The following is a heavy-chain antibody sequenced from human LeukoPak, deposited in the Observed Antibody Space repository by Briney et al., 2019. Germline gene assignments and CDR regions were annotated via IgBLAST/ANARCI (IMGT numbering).Heavy chain of an antibody. CDR1: DYSFPSYG. CDR3: ARHFYGSGTYYHFDY. J-gene: IGHJ4*02. D-gene: IGHD3-10*01. CDR2: ISPYNDNT. Sequence: ASVKVSCKASDYSFPSYGISWVRQAPGQGPEWMGWISPYNDNTNYAQKLQGRATLTTDTSTSTAYTELRSLRSDDTAVYYCARHFYGSGTYYHFDYWGQGTLVTVSS. V-gene: IGHV1-18*01.